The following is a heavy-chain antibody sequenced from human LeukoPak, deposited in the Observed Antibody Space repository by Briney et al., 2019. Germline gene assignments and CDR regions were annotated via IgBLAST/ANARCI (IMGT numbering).Heavy chain of an antibody. V-gene: IGHV3-21*01. CDR1: GFTFSSYS. CDR3: ARGVKLLWFGELLIPFDY. J-gene: IGHJ4*02. Sequence: GGSLRLSCVASGFTFSSYSMNWVRQAPGKGLEWVSSISHSSSYIYNADSVKGRFTISRDNAKNSLYLQMNSLRAEDTAVYYCARGVKLLWFGELLIPFDYWGQGTLVTVSS. D-gene: IGHD3-10*01. CDR2: ISHSSSYI.